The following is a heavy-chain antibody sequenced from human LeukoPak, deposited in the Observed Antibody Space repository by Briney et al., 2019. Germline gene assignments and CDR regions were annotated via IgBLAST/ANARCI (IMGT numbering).Heavy chain of an antibody. D-gene: IGHD2-15*01. V-gene: IGHV3-49*03. CDR3: AKTVVVAATRTFYFDY. Sequence: GGSLRLSCTSSGFNFGDHAMTWFRQAPGKGLEWVGFVRNKAYGGTAEYAASVKGRFTISRDDSKGIAYLQMNSLKAEDTAVYYCAKTVVVAATRTFYFDYWGQGTLVTVSS. CDR2: VRNKAYGGTA. J-gene: IGHJ4*02. CDR1: GFNFGDHA.